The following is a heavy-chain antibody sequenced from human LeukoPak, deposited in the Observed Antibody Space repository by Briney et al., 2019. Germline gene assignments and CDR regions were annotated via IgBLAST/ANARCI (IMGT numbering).Heavy chain of an antibody. CDR3: ARGPGYFQH. Sequence: SQTVSLTCAISGDSVSSNSAAWNWIRQSPSRGLEWLGRTYYRSKWFSRYAVSVKSRITINADTSKNQFSLQPNSVTPDDTAVYYCARGPGYFQHWGQGTLVTVSS. CDR1: GDSVSSNSAA. CDR2: TYYRSKWFS. V-gene: IGHV6-1*01. J-gene: IGHJ1*01.